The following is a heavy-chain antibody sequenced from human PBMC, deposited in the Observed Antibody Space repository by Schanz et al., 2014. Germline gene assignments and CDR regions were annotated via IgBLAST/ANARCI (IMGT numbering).Heavy chain of an antibody. J-gene: IGHJ4*02. CDR1: GFTFSDYY. V-gene: IGHV3-11*04. Sequence: VQLVESGGGVVRPGGSLRLSCAASGFTFSDYYMSWIRQAPGKGLEWVSYISNSGTTIYYADSVKGRFTISRDNSKNTLFLQMSSLRAEDTAVYYCARGDPVAGLDYWGRGTLVTVSS. CDR2: ISNSGTTI. CDR3: ARGDPVAGLDY.